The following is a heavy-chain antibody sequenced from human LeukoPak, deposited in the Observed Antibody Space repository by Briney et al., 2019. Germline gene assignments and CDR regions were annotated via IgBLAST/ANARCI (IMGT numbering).Heavy chain of an antibody. D-gene: IGHD6-13*01. CDR2: ISYDGSNK. J-gene: IGHJ4*02. CDR3: AKEGPCIAAAGTDY. V-gene: IGHV3-30*04. CDR1: GFTFSSYA. Sequence: GGSLRLSCAASGFTFSSYAMHWVRQAPGKGLEWVAVISYDGSNKYYADSVKGRFTISRDNSKNTLYLQMNSLRAEDTAVYYCAKEGPCIAAAGTDYWGQGTLVTVSS.